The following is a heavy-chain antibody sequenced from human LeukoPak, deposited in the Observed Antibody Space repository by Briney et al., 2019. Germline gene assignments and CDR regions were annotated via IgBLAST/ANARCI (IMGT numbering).Heavy chain of an antibody. CDR3: ARDDYGTTDY. CDR2: IWYDGSNK. J-gene: IGHJ4*02. V-gene: IGHV3-33*01. Sequence: GGSLGLSRAASGFTFSSYGMHWVRQAPGKGLEWVAVIWYDGSNKYYADSVKGRFTISGDNSKNTLYLQMNSLRAEDTAVYYCARDDYGTTDYWGQGTLVTVSS. D-gene: IGHD4-17*01. CDR1: GFTFSSYG.